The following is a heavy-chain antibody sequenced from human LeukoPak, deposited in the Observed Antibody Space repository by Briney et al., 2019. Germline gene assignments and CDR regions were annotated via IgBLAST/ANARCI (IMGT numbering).Heavy chain of an antibody. CDR3: AVGYSSGWYDLYYMDV. Sequence: PGGSLRLSCAASGFTFSSYGMHWVRQAPGKGLEWVAFIRYDGSNKYYADSVKGRFTISRDNSKNTLYLQMNSLRAEDTAVYYCAVGYSSGWYDLYYMDVWGKGTTVTVSS. CDR2: IRYDGSNK. V-gene: IGHV3-30*02. D-gene: IGHD6-19*01. J-gene: IGHJ6*03. CDR1: GFTFSSYG.